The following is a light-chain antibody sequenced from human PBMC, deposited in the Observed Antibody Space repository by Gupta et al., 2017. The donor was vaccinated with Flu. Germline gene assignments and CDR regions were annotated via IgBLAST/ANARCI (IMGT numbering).Light chain of an antibody. CDR3: LLSYSDAFWV. CDR1: TGVVTSVHY. CDR2: DGI. V-gene: IGLV7-46*01. J-gene: IGLJ3*02. Sequence: AVVTQAPAVTVSPGGSVTPTGGSNTGVVTSVHYPYWFQQKPGKVPRELIYDGINRHSWTPARSSGSFRGGKAALTLSGAQSGDEAEYYCLLSYSDAFWVFGGGTKLTVL.